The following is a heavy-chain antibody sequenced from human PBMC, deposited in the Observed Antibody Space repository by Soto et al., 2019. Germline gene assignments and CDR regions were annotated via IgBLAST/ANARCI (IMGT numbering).Heavy chain of an antibody. V-gene: IGHV4-4*02. Sequence: PSETLSLTCAVSGGSISSSNWWSWVRQPPGKGLEWIGEINHSGSTNYNPSLKSRVTISVVKSKNQFSLKLSSVTAADTAVYYCAREGRSAAMVVYWGQGTLVTVSS. J-gene: IGHJ4*02. CDR2: INHSGST. CDR3: AREGRSAAMVVY. CDR1: GGSISSSNW. D-gene: IGHD5-18*01.